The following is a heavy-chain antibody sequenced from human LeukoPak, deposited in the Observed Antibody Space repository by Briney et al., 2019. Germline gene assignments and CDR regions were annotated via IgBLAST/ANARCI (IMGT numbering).Heavy chain of an antibody. CDR3: ARGSHRIAVAGTGELDY. CDR2: ISYDGSNK. Sequence: GRSLRLSCAASGFTLSSYAMHWVRQAPGKGLEWVAVISYDGSNKYYADSVKGRFTISRDNSKNTLYLQMNSLRAEDTAVYYCARGSHRIAVAGTGELDYWGQGTLVTVSS. CDR1: GFTLSSYA. D-gene: IGHD6-19*01. V-gene: IGHV3-30-3*01. J-gene: IGHJ4*02.